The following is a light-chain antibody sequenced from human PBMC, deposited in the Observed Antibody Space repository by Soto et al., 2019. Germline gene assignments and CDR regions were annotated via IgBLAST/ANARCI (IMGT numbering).Light chain of an antibody. CDR3: QQFYSPPFT. CDR2: WAS. J-gene: IGKJ3*01. Sequence: EIVMTQSPDSLAVSLGERATINCKSSQSVLYSSNNKNYLAWYQQKAGQPPKLLIYWASTRVSGVPDRFSGSGSGTDFTLTISSLQADDVALYYCQQFYSPPFTFGPGTKVDIK. V-gene: IGKV4-1*01. CDR1: QSVLYSSNNKNY.